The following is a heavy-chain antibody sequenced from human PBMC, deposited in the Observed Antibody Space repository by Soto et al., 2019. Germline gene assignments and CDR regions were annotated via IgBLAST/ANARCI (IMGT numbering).Heavy chain of an antibody. CDR2: IYYSGST. D-gene: IGHD3-10*01. CDR3: ARDYYGSGSSFDY. CDR1: GGSFSGYY. Sequence: SETLSLTCAVYGGSFSGYYWTWIRQPPGTGLEWIGYIYYSGSTYYKPSLKSRVTISVDTSKNQFSLKLSSVTAADTAVYYCARDYYGSGSSFDYWGQGTLVTVSS. V-gene: IGHV4-34*09. J-gene: IGHJ4*02.